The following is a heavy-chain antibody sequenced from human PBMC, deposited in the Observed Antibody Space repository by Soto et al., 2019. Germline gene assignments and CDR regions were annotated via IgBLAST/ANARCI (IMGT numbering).Heavy chain of an antibody. Sequence: GGSLRLSCAASGFTFSSYGMHWVRQAPGKGLEWVAVIWYDGSNKYYADSVKGRFTISRDNSKNTLYLQMNSLRAEDTAVYYCARVRGGDWLDFDYWGQGTLVTVSS. CDR1: GFTFSSYG. D-gene: IGHD2-21*02. V-gene: IGHV3-33*01. CDR3: ARVRGGDWLDFDY. CDR2: IWYDGSNK. J-gene: IGHJ4*02.